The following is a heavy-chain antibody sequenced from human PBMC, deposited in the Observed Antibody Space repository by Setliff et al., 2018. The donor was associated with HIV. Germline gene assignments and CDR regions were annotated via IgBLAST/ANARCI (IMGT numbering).Heavy chain of an antibody. CDR2: TTNKADGGTT. Sequence: GGSLRLSCAASGFTFSDHYMDWVRQAPGKGLEWVGRTTNKADGGTTDYAAPVKGRFTISRDDSKNTLYLQMNSLKTEDTAVYYCTTGVWGSYRYVYYYYYMDVWGKGTTVTVSS. CDR3: TTGVWGSYRYVYYYYYMDV. D-gene: IGHD3-16*02. CDR1: GFTFSDHY. V-gene: IGHV3-15*01. J-gene: IGHJ6*03.